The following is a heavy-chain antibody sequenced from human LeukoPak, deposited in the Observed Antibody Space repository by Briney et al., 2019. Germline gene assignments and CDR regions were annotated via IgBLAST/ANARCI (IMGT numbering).Heavy chain of an antibody. CDR3: ARTRYCSGATCYSPELFDS. Sequence: PSETLSLTCAVSGYSISSGLHWGWLRQSPGKGLEWIGSIFHGGNTYYNPSLKSRVTISVDTSMNQFSLRVTSVTAADTAVYYCARTRYCSGATCYSPELFDSWGQGTLVTVSS. V-gene: IGHV4-38-2*01. D-gene: IGHD2-15*01. J-gene: IGHJ4*02. CDR2: IFHGGNT. CDR1: GYSISSGLH.